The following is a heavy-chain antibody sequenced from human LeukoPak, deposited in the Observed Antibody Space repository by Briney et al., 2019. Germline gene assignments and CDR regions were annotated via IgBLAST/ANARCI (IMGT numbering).Heavy chain of an antibody. CDR3: ARSPYYDILTGYHKGFDY. V-gene: IGHV4-59*08. CDR2: IYYSGST. J-gene: IGHJ4*02. CDR1: GGSISSYY. D-gene: IGHD3-9*01. Sequence: SETLSLTCTVSGGSISSYYWSWIRQPPGKGLGWIGYIYYSGSTNYNPSLKSRVTISVDTSTNQFSLKLSSVTAADTAVYYCARSPYYDILTGYHKGFDYWGQGTLVTVSS.